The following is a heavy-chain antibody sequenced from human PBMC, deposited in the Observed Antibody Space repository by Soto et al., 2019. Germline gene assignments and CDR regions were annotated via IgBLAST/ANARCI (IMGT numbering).Heavy chain of an antibody. V-gene: IGHV3-33*01. D-gene: IGHD3-16*02. CDR1: GFTFSSYG. J-gene: IGHJ4*02. CDR2: IWYDGSNK. CDR3: ARDRKIRGVIGYFDY. Sequence: QVQLVESGGGVVQPGRSLRLSCAASGFTFSSYGMHWVRQAPGKGLEWVAVIWYDGSNKYYADSVKGRFTTSRDNSKNTLYLQMNSLRAEDTAVYYCARDRKIRGVIGYFDYWGQGTLVTVSS.